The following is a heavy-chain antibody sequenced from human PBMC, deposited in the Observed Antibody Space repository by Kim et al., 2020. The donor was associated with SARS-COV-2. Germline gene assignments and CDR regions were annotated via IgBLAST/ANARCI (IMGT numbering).Heavy chain of an antibody. J-gene: IGHJ6*03. CDR1: GGTFSSYA. Sequence: SVKVSCKASGGTFSSYAISWVRQAPGQGLEWMGGIITIFGTANYAKQFQGRVTITADESTSTAYMELSSLRSEDTAVYYCAGLWFRELFQGYYYMDVWGKGTTVTVSS. V-gene: IGHV1-69*13. CDR3: AGLWFRELFQGYYYMDV. CDR2: IITIFGTA. D-gene: IGHD3-10*01.